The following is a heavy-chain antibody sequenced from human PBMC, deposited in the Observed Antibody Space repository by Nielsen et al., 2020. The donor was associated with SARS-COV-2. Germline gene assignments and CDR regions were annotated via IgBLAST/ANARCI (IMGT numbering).Heavy chain of an antibody. J-gene: IGHJ6*02. CDR2: IIPIFGTA. Sequence: SVKVSCKASGGTFSSYAISWVRQAPGQGLEWMGGIIPIFGTANYAQKFQGRVTITADESTSTAYMELSSLRSEDTAVYYCAFSTHPDYYYGMDVWGQGTTVTVSS. CDR1: GGTFSSYA. V-gene: IGHV1-69*13. CDR3: AFSTHPDYYYGMDV.